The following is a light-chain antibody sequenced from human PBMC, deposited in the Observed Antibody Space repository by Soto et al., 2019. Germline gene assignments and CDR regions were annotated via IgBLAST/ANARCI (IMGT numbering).Light chain of an antibody. CDR1: SRDVGAYKY. CDR3: TSYVGNDIWV. J-gene: IGLJ3*02. Sequence: QSALTQPPSASGSPGQPVTISCTGTSRDVGAYKYVSWYQQYPGKAPKLMIYEVTKRPSGVPDRFSGSKSGNTASLTVSGLQAEDEADYYCTSYVGNDIWVFGGGTKLTVL. CDR2: EVT. V-gene: IGLV2-8*01.